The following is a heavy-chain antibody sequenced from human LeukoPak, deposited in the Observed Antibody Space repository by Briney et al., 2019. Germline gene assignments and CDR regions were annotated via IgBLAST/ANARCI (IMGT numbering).Heavy chain of an antibody. V-gene: IGHV4-59*01. CDR3: ARESPDSSGFYY. CDR1: GGSISSYY. Sequence: SETLSLTCTVSGGSISSYYWSWIRQPPGKGLEWIGYIYYSGSTNYNPSLKSRVTISVDTSKNQFSLKLSSVTAADTAVYYCARESPDSSGFYYWGQGTLVTVSS. CDR2: IYYSGST. J-gene: IGHJ4*02. D-gene: IGHD3-22*01.